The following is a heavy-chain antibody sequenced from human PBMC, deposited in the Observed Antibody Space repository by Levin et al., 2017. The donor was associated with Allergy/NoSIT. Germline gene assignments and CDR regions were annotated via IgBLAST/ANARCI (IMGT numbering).Heavy chain of an antibody. CDR3: ARLEDSSGYWAVGAFDF. CDR1: GFTFSSYW. CDR2: IKQDGSEK. Sequence: GGSLRLSCAAAGFTFSSYWMSWVRQAPGKGLECVANIKQDGSEKYYVGSVEGRFTISRDNSKNSLYLQMNSLRAEDTAVYYCARLEDSSGYWAVGAFDFWGQGTMVGVSS. D-gene: IGHD3-22*01. V-gene: IGHV3-7*01. J-gene: IGHJ3*01.